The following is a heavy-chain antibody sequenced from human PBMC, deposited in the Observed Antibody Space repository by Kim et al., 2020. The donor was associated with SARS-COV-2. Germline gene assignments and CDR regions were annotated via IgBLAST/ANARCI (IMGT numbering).Heavy chain of an antibody. Sequence: GGSLRLSCAASGFTFINYAMTWVRQAPGKGLEWVSTITGSGDRTYYADSVRGRFTISRDNSKNTLYLQMNSLRAEDTAVYYCAKSQTIAVAASDYWGQGT. V-gene: IGHV3-23*01. D-gene: IGHD6-19*01. CDR1: GFTFINYA. CDR2: ITGSGDRT. J-gene: IGHJ4*02. CDR3: AKSQTIAVAASDY.